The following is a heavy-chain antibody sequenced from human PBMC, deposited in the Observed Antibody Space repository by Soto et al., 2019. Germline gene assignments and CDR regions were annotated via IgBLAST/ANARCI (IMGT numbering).Heavy chain of an antibody. D-gene: IGHD3-16*01. J-gene: IGHJ4*02. CDR2: IYYSGST. CDR3: AGAPLRRGRFGYFDY. CDR1: GGSISSSSYY. Sequence: SETLSLTCTVSGGSISSSSYYWGWIRQPPGKGLEWIGSIYYSGSTYYNPSLKSRVTISVDTSKNQFSLKLSSVTAADTAVYYCAGAPLRRGRFGYFDYWGQGTLVTVSS. V-gene: IGHV4-39*01.